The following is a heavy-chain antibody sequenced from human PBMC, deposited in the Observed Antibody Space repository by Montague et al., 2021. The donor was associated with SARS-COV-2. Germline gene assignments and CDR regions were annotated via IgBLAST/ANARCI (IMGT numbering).Heavy chain of an antibody. Sequence: SETLSLTCIVSGSSVRSYYWSWIRQPPGKGLEWIGYIYDNGCTNYNPSLKSRVTISVDTSKNQFFLKLSSVTAADTAVYYCAREDTVTTFGGPYYIDSWGQGTLVTVSA. V-gene: IGHV4-59*02. D-gene: IGHD4-17*01. CDR2: IYDNGCT. CDR1: GSSVRSYY. CDR3: AREDTVTTFGGPYYIDS. J-gene: IGHJ4*02.